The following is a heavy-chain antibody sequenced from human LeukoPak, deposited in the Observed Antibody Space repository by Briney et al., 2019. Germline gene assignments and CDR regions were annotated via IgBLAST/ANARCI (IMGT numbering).Heavy chain of an antibody. CDR2: IFWDDDK. J-gene: IGHJ4*02. CDR3: AQRYTSSWYYFDS. D-gene: IGHD6-13*01. CDR1: GVSLSTSGVA. Sequence: SGPTLVKPPQTLTVTCTLSGVSLSTSGVAVGWIRQPPGKALEWLALIFWDDDKRCSPSLRSRPTITKDTSKNQVVLTMTNMDPLDTATYFCAQRYTSSWYYFDSWGQGTLVTVSS. V-gene: IGHV2-5*02.